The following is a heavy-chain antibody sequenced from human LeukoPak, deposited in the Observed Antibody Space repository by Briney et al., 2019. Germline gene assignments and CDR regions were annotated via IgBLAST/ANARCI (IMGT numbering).Heavy chain of an antibody. CDR3: AQDRSGSRIPQYFDY. Sequence: GSLRLSCAASGFTVSSKYMTWVRQAPGKGLEWVSVIYRGGNTYYADSVKGRFSISRDNSKNTLYLQMNSLRGEDTAVYYCAQDRSGSRIPQYFDYWGQGTLVTVSS. J-gene: IGHJ4*02. CDR2: IYRGGNT. CDR1: GFTVSSKY. V-gene: IGHV3-53*05. D-gene: IGHD1-26*01.